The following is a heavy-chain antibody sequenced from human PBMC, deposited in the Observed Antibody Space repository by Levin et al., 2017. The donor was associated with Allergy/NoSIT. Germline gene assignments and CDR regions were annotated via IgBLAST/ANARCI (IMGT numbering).Heavy chain of an antibody. Sequence: GGSLRLSCATSGFTFRSYAMSWVRQAPGKGLEWVSGISISGTGTYYPDSVKGRFTISRDNSKNILYLQMNSLGAEDTALYYCAKDAGGPATGSYDSWGQGTLVTVSS. J-gene: IGHJ4*02. V-gene: IGHV3-23*01. CDR1: GFTFRSYA. CDR2: ISISGTGT. D-gene: IGHD2-15*01. CDR3: AKDAGGPATGSYDS.